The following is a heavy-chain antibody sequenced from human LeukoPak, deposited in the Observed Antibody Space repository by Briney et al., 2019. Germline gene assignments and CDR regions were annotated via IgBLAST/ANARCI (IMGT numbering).Heavy chain of an antibody. CDR1: GFTFDDYG. J-gene: IGHJ4*02. V-gene: IGHV3-20*04. CDR3: ARGFRNGPFDC. CDR2: INRNGGST. Sequence: PGGSLRLSCEAPGFTFDDYGMSWVRQPPGKGLEWVSGINRNGGSTDYADSVKGRFTISRDNAKNSHFLQMNGLRVEDTALYYCARGFRNGPFDCWGQGTLVTVSS. D-gene: IGHD2-8*01.